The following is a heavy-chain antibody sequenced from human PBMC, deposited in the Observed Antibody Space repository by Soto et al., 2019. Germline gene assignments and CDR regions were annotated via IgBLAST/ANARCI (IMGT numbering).Heavy chain of an antibody. V-gene: IGHV3-33*01. CDR2: IWYDGSNK. CDR3: AREGAAGSYFDY. J-gene: IGHJ4*02. CDR1: GFTFSSYG. D-gene: IGHD6-13*01. Sequence: GSLRLSCAASGFTFSSYGMHWVRQAPGKGLEWVAVIWYDGSNKYYADSVKGRFTISRDNSKNTLYLQMNSLRAEDTAVYYCAREGAAGSYFDYWGQGTLVTVSS.